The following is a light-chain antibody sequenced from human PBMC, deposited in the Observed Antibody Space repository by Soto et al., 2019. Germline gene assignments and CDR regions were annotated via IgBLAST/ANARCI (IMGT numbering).Light chain of an antibody. CDR3: QQYDNLFT. V-gene: IGKV1-33*01. J-gene: IGKJ3*01. CDR1: QDISNY. CDR2: DAS. Sequence: DIQMTQSPSSLSASVGDRVTITCQASQDISNYLNWYQQKPGKAPTLLIYDASNLETGVPSRFSGSGSGTDFTFTISSLQPEDIATYYCQQYDNLFTFGPGTKVDIK.